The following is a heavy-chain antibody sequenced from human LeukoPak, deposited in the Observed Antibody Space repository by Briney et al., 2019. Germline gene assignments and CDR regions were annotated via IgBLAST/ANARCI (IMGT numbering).Heavy chain of an antibody. D-gene: IGHD3-3*01. Sequence: GGSLRLSCAASGFTFSSYGMHWVRQAPGKGLEWVAFIRYDGSNKYYADSVKGRFTISRDNSKNTLYLQMNSLRAEDTAVYYCAKGYDFWSAQSHYYYYHYMDVWGKGTTVTVSS. J-gene: IGHJ6*03. V-gene: IGHV3-30*02. CDR2: IRYDGSNK. CDR3: AKGYDFWSAQSHYYYYHYMDV. CDR1: GFTFSSYG.